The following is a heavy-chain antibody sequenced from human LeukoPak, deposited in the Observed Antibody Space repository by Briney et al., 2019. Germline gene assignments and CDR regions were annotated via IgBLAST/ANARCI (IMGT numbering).Heavy chain of an antibody. Sequence: SETLSLTCTVSGDSISSGGYWSWIRQHPGKGLEWIGYIYYSVSTYYTPALQSRVTISVDTSKNQFSLELNSVSAADTAVYYCARDGPSRSLYLWGQGTLVTVSS. D-gene: IGHD2-2*02. CDR2: IYYSVST. CDR1: GDSISSGGY. J-gene: IGHJ4*02. CDR3: ARDGPSRSLYL. V-gene: IGHV4-31*03.